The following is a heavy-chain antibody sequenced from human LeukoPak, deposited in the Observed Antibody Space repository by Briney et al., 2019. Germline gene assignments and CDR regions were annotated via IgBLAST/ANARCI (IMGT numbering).Heavy chain of an antibody. D-gene: IGHD3-22*01. Sequence: GGSLRLSCAASGFTFSSYWMHWVRQAPGKGLVWVSRINSDGSSTSYADSVKGRFTISRDNAKNTLYLQMNSLRAEDTAVYYCARVPLYYYDSSGYQHFDYWGQGTLVTVSS. CDR1: GFTFSSYW. CDR3: ARVPLYYYDSSGYQHFDY. CDR2: INSDGSST. V-gene: IGHV3-74*01. J-gene: IGHJ4*02.